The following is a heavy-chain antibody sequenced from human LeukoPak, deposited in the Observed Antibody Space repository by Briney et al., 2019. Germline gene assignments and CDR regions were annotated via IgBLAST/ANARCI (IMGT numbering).Heavy chain of an antibody. J-gene: IGHJ4*02. CDR3: ARDGDGYNLVY. CDR1: GFTFSSYG. Sequence: GGSLRLSCAASGFTFSSYGMSWVRQAPGKGLEWVSVIYSGGSTYYADSVKGRFTISRDNSKNTLYLQMNSLRAEDTAVYYCARDGDGYNLVYWGQGTLVTVSS. D-gene: IGHD5-24*01. V-gene: IGHV3-53*01. CDR2: IYSGGST.